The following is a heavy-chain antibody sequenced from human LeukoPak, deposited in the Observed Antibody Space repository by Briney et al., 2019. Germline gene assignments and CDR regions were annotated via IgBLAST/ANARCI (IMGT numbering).Heavy chain of an antibody. V-gene: IGHV3-21*01. CDR2: ISSSSSYI. Sequence: GGSLRLSCAASRFTFSSYSMNWVRQAPGKGLEWVSSISSSSSYIYYADSVKGRFTISRDNAKNSLYLQMNSLRAEDTAVYYCARNTDSSSWSSYYYMDVWGKGTTVTISS. CDR3: ARNTDSSSWSSYYYMDV. J-gene: IGHJ6*03. CDR1: RFTFSSYS. D-gene: IGHD6-13*01.